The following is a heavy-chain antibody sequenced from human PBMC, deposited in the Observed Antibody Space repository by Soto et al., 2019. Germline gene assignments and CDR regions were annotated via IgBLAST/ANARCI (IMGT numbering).Heavy chain of an antibody. CDR1: GGSFSGYY. Sequence: ETLSLTCAVYGGSFSGYYWSWIRQPPGKGLEWIGEINHSGSTNYNPSLKSRVTISVDTSKNQFSLKLSSVTAADTAVYYCASLGYYDSSGYNQYYYYGMDVWGQGTTVTVSS. D-gene: IGHD3-22*01. CDR2: INHSGST. J-gene: IGHJ6*02. V-gene: IGHV4-34*01. CDR3: ASLGYYDSSGYNQYYYYGMDV.